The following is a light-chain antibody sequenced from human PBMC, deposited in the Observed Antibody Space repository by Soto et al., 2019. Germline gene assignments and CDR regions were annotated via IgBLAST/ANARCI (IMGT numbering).Light chain of an antibody. V-gene: IGLV2-14*03. CDR1: SSDVGGYDY. J-gene: IGLJ3*02. CDR3: CPYTTTVTLV. CDR2: DVI. Sequence: QSVLTQPASVSGSPGQSITISCTGTSSDVGGYDYVSWYQHHPGKAPKLMIYDVINRPSGVSNRFSGSKSGNTASLTISGLQAEDEADYYCCPYTTTVTLVFGGGTKVTVL.